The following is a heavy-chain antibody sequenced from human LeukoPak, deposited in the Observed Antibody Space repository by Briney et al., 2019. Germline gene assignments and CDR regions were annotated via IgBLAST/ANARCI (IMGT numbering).Heavy chain of an antibody. Sequence: QPGGSLRLACAGSGFTFSSYSMNWVRQAPGKGPEWVSYITSSGSPIYYADSVKGRFTVSRDNAKNSLYLQVNSLRDEDTAVYYCAMLGLGSGSYYYYYGMDVWGQGTTVTVSS. CDR1: GFTFSSYS. V-gene: IGHV3-48*02. CDR3: AMLGLGSGSYYYYYGMDV. J-gene: IGHJ6*02. D-gene: IGHD3-10*01. CDR2: ITSSGSPI.